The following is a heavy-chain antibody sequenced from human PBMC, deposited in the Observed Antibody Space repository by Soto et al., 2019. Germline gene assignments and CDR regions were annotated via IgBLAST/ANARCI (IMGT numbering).Heavy chain of an antibody. CDR2: IIPIFGTA. CDR1: GGTFSSYA. V-gene: IGHV1-69*06. CDR3: ARELTGTLTNSVFDY. Sequence: QVQLVQSGAEVKKPGSSVKVSCKASGGTFSSYAISWVRQAPGQGLEWMGGIIPIFGTANYAQKFQGRVTITADKSMSTAYMELSSLRSEDTAVYYCARELTGTLTNSVFDYWGQGTLVTVSS. J-gene: IGHJ4*02. D-gene: IGHD7-27*01.